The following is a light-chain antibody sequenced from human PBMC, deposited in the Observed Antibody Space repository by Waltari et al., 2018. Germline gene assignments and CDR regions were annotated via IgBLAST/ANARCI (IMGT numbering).Light chain of an antibody. CDR3: QQTYSAPYT. J-gene: IGKJ2*01. CDR1: QSITTY. Sequence: DIQMTQSPSSLSASVGDRLTITCRASQSITTYLNWFQHKPGKAPDLLIYAVYNLQSGVPSSFRGSGSGTDFTLTISSLQPEDFATYYCQQTYSAPYTFGQGTKLEIK. V-gene: IGKV1-39*01. CDR2: AVY.